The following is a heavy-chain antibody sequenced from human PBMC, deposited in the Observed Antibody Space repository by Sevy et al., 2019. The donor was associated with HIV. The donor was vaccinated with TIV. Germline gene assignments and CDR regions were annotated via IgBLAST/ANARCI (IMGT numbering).Heavy chain of an antibody. J-gene: IGHJ4*02. Sequence: GGSLRLSCAASGFTFSSYSMNWVRQAPGKGLEWVSSISSSSYIYYADSVKGRFTISRDNAKNSLYLQMNSLRAEDTAVYYCASFKGTVTGFDYWGQGTLVTVSS. V-gene: IGHV3-21*01. CDR1: GFTFSSYS. CDR2: ISSSSYI. D-gene: IGHD4-17*01. CDR3: ASFKGTVTGFDY.